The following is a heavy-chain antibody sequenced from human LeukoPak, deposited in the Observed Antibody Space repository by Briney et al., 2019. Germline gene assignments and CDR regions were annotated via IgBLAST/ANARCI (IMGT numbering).Heavy chain of an antibody. CDR1: GYSLTSYW. J-gene: IGHJ4*02. CDR3: ARPAYCGSDCLAV. Sequence: GASLKISCMGSGYSLTSYWIAWVRQMPGKGLEWMGFISPADSDTRYSPSFQGQVTISADKSINTAYLQWSSLKASDTAMYYCARPAYCGSDCLAVWGQGTLVTVSS. D-gene: IGHD2-21*02. V-gene: IGHV5-51*01. CDR2: ISPADSDT.